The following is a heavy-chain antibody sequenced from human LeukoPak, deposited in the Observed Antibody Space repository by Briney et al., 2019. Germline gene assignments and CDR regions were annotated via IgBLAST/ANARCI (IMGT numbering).Heavy chain of an antibody. CDR2: ITSSGGST. CDR1: GFTFSAYA. Sequence: GGSLRLSCAASGFTFSAYAMSWVREAPGKGLEWVSAITSSGGSTYYADSVKGRFTASRDNSKNTLYLQMSSLKAEDTAEYYCTNRGVTTGTTTYWGQGTLFTVSS. CDR3: TNRGVTTGTTTY. V-gene: IGHV3-23*01. J-gene: IGHJ4*02. D-gene: IGHD1-7*01.